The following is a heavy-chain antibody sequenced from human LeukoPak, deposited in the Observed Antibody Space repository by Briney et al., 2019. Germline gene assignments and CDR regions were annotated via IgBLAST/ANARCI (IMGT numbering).Heavy chain of an antibody. D-gene: IGHD3-16*01. CDR2: IYHTGDT. J-gene: IGHJ4*02. Sequence: SESLSLTCGVHGVSFSDYYWGWIRQSPGKGLEWMGEIYHTGDTHYNPSLKSRVTISIDTSKNQFSLNVTSLTAADTSVYYCARGRHRIDYDPRGRSLVHVYFDNWGQGSLVTVSS. CDR1: GVSFSDYY. V-gene: IGHV4-34*01. CDR3: ARGRHRIDYDPRGRSLVHVYFDN.